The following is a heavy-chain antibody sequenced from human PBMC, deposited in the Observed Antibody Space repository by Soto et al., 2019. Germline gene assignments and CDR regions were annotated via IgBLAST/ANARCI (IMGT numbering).Heavy chain of an antibody. CDR3: AKPRYSYGYDYYYGMDV. CDR2: ISYDGSNK. V-gene: IGHV3-30*18. D-gene: IGHD5-18*01. J-gene: IGHJ6*02. Sequence: QVQLVESGGGVVQPGRSLRLSCAASGFTFSSYGMHWVRQAPGKGLEWVAVISYDGSNKYYADSVKGRFTISRDNSKNTLYLQMNSLRAEDTAVYYCAKPRYSYGYDYYYGMDVWGQGTTVTVSS. CDR1: GFTFSSYG.